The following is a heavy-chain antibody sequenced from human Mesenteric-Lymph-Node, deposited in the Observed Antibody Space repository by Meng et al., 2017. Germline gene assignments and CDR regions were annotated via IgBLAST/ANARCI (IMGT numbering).Heavy chain of an antibody. V-gene: IGHV3-23*01. CDR3: VANTAMVTRDYY. CDR1: GFSFSSYS. Sequence: GGSLRLSCAASGFSFSSYSMNWVRQAPGKGLEWVSTLTNNGGSAYYADSVKGRFTISRDNSKNTLYLQMNSLRAEDTAVYYCVANTAMVTRDYYWGQGTLVTVSS. D-gene: IGHD5-18*01. CDR2: LTNNGGSA. J-gene: IGHJ4*02.